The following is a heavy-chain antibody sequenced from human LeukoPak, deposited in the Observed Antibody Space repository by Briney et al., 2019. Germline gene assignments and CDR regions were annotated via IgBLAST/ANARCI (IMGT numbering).Heavy chain of an antibody. J-gene: IGHJ4*02. Sequence: GGSLRLSCAASGFSFSDHAMSWVRQAPGKGLEWVSAVSGSGGSAYYADSVKGRFTISRDNSKSTLYLQMNSLRAEDTAVYYCAKAPLFDYYGSGSYLDHWGQGTLATVSS. V-gene: IGHV3-23*01. CDR1: GFSFSDHA. D-gene: IGHD3-10*01. CDR2: VSGSGGSA. CDR3: AKAPLFDYYGSGSYLDH.